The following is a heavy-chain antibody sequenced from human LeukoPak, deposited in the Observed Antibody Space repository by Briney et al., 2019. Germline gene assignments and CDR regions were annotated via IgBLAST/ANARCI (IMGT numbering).Heavy chain of an antibody. D-gene: IGHD5-12*01. CDR1: GGSIGSYY. CDR3: ARDFGATIRYYYYMDV. CDR2: IYTSGST. J-gene: IGHJ6*03. V-gene: IGHV4-4*07. Sequence: PSETLSLTCTVSGGSIGSYYWSWIRQPAGKGLEWIGRIYTSGSTNYNPSLKSRVTMSVDTSKNQFSLKLSSVTAADTAVYYCARDFGATIRYYYYMDVWGKGTTVTVSS.